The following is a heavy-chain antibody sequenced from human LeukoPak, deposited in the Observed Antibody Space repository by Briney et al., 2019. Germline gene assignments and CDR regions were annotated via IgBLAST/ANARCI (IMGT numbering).Heavy chain of an antibody. Sequence: GGSLRLSCAVSEVIFSGYWMTWVRQAPGKGLEWVANINVDGSEEYYVDSVKGRFTISRDNAKNSLYLQMNSLRAEETAVYYCARNNNWRFDYWGQGTLVTVSS. V-gene: IGHV3-7*04. D-gene: IGHD1-20*01. J-gene: IGHJ4*02. CDR2: INVDGSEE. CDR3: ARNNNWRFDY. CDR1: EVIFSGYW.